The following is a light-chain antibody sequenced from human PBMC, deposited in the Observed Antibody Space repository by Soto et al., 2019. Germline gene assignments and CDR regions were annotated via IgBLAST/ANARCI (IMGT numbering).Light chain of an antibody. CDR3: MQGTHWPIT. J-gene: IGKJ5*01. V-gene: IGKV2-30*02. CDR1: QSLVHSDGIAY. CDR2: KVS. Sequence: EVGMTQSPLSLPVTLGQPASISCRSNQSLVHSDGIAYFSWFQQRPGRSPRRLIYKVSNRDSGVPARFSGSGSGTDFALKISRVEAEDVGVYYCMQGTHWPITFGQGTRLEI.